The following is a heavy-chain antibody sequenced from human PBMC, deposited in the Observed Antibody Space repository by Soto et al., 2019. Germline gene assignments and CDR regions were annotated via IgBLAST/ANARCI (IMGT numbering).Heavy chain of an antibody. D-gene: IGHD2-15*01. CDR1: GYTFTSYA. CDR2: INAGNGNT. J-gene: IGHJ4*02. Sequence: GASVKVSCKASGYTFTSYAMHWVRQAPGQRLEWMGWINAGNGNTKYSQKFQGRVTITRDTSASTAYMELSSLRSEGTAVYYCARSHSSGGSCYADWGQGTLVTVSS. CDR3: ARSHSSGGSCYAD. V-gene: IGHV1-3*01.